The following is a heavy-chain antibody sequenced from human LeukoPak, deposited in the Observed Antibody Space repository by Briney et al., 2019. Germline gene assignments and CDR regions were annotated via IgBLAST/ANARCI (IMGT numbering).Heavy chain of an antibody. CDR1: GFTFSSYG. CDR3: AKDRNYYDSSGRTPDY. V-gene: IGHV3-30*02. CDR2: IRYDGSNK. J-gene: IGHJ4*02. Sequence: GGSLRLSCAASGFTFSSYGMHWVRQAPGKGLEGVAFIRYDGSNKYYADSVKGRFTISRDNSKNTLYLQMNSLRAEDTAVYYCAKDRNYYDSSGRTPDYWGQGTQVTVSS. D-gene: IGHD3-22*01.